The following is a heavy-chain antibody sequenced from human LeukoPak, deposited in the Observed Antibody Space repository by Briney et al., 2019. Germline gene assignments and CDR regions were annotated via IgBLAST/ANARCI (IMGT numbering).Heavy chain of an antibody. CDR1: GFTFSSYA. Sequence: GGSLRLSCAASGFTFSSYAMSWVRQAPGKGLEWVSAISGSGGSTYYADSVKGRFTISRDNSKNTLYLQMNSLRAEDTAVYYCAKRAVGYSSGWYLNWFDPWGQGTLVTVSS. CDR3: AKRAVGYSSGWYLNWFDP. D-gene: IGHD6-19*01. V-gene: IGHV3-23*01. CDR2: ISGSGGST. J-gene: IGHJ5*02.